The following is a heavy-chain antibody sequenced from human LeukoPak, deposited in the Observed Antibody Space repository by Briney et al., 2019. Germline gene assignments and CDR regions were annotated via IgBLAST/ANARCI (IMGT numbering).Heavy chain of an antibody. D-gene: IGHD4-23*01. CDR1: GGTFSSYA. CDR3: ARVRHYGGNPNFPNDAFDI. V-gene: IGHV1-69*04. J-gene: IGHJ3*02. CDR2: IIPNLGMA. Sequence: GSSVKVSCKASGGTFSSYAISWVRQAPGQGLEWMGRIIPNLGMALYAQKFKGRVTITADESTSTAYMELSSLRSEDTAVYYCARVRHYGGNPNFPNDAFDIWGQGTMVTVSS.